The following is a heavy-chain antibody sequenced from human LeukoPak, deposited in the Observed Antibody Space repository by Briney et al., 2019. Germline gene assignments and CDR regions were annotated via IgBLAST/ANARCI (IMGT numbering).Heavy chain of an antibody. D-gene: IGHD3-3*01. CDR1: GGTFSKYT. V-gene: IGHV1-69*13. CDR3: ARGFRHDFWSGYYN. J-gene: IGHJ4*02. CDR2: IIPIFGTA. Sequence: SVKVSCKASGGTFSKYTISWVRQRPRQGLEWMGGIIPIFGTANYAQKFQGRVTITADESTSTAYMELSSLRSEDTAVYYCARGFRHDFWSGYYNWGQGTLVTVSP.